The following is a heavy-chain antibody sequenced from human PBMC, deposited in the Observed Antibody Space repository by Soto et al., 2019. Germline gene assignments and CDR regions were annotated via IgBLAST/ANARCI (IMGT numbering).Heavy chain of an antibody. Sequence: SVKVSCKASGGTFSSYAISWVRQAPGQGLEWMGGIIPIFGTANYAQKFQGRVTITADESTSTAYMELSSLRSEDTAVYYCARDRRDGYNSRHYYYYGMDVWGQGTTVTVSS. CDR1: GGTFSSYA. D-gene: IGHD5-12*01. V-gene: IGHV1-69*13. J-gene: IGHJ6*02. CDR2: IIPIFGTA. CDR3: ARDRRDGYNSRHYYYYGMDV.